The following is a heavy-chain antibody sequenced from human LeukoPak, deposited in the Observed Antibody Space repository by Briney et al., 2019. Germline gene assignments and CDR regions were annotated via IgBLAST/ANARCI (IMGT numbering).Heavy chain of an antibody. CDR2: ISNSVSTT. J-gene: IGHJ1*01. V-gene: IGHV3-48*04. Sequence: GGSLRLSCAASGFTFGNSWVHWVRQAPGKGLEWISYISNSVSTTYYADSVKGRFTISRDNAKNSLYLQMNSLRAEDTAVYYCARDTYSIDFQHWGQGTLVTVSS. CDR3: ARDTYSIDFQH. D-gene: IGHD2-21*01. CDR1: GFTFGNSW.